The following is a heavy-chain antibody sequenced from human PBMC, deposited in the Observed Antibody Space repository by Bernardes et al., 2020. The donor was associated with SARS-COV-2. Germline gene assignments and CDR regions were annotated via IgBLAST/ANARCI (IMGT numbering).Heavy chain of an antibody. J-gene: IGHJ6*02. CDR2: VSYDGSNK. CDR3: AKVNERDGYNYWNLMDV. Sequence: GGSLRLSCAASGFTFSNYGMHWVRQAPGKGLEWVAVVSYDGSNKYYADSVKGRFIISRDNSKNTLYLQMNSLRAEDTALYYCAKVNERDGYNYWNLMDVWGQGTTVTVSS. D-gene: IGHD5-12*01. CDR1: GFTFSNYG. V-gene: IGHV3-30*18.